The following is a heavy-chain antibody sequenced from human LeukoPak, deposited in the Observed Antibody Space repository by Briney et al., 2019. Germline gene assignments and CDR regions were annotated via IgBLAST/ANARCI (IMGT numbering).Heavy chain of an antibody. V-gene: IGHV3-33*08. Sequence: GGSLRLSCAASGFTLSNYWMTWVRQAPGKGLEWVAVIWYDGSNKYYADSVKGRYTISRDNSKNTLYLQMNSLRAEDTAVYYCARGYYYDSSGYYYQRAFDIWGQGTMVTVSS. J-gene: IGHJ3*02. CDR2: IWYDGSNK. CDR3: ARGYYYDSSGYYYQRAFDI. D-gene: IGHD3-22*01. CDR1: GFTLSNYW.